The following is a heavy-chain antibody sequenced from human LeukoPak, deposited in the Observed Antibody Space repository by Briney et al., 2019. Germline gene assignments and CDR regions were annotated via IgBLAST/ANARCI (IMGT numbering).Heavy chain of an antibody. CDR2: ISGGGASTLT. J-gene: IGHJ3*02. Sequence: GGSLRLSCAASGFTFTTYAMSWVRQAPGKGLEWVSVISGGGASTLTYYADSVKGRFTISRDNSKNTLFLQMNSLRAEDTAVYYCARAPWISGYDYGEAFDIWGQGTLVTVSS. V-gene: IGHV3-23*01. D-gene: IGHD5-12*01. CDR1: GFTFTTYA. CDR3: ARAPWISGYDYGEAFDI.